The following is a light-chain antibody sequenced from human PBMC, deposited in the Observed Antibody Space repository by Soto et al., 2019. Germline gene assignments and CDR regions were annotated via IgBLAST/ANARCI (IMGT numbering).Light chain of an antibody. CDR2: KAS. V-gene: IGKV1-5*03. Sequence: DIQMTQCPSSLSASIGDRVTITCRASQTISSWLAWYQQKKGKAPKLLIYKASTLKSGVPSRFSGSGYGTEFNLTISSLQTDDFATYYCQQYNSYLWTFGQGTKVDIK. CDR3: QQYNSYLWT. CDR1: QTISSW. J-gene: IGKJ1*01.